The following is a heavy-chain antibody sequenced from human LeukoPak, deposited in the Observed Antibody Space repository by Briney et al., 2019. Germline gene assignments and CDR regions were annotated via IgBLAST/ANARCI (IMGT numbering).Heavy chain of an antibody. CDR1: GFTFDDYA. Sequence: GGSLRLSCAASGFTFDDYAMHWVRQAPGKGLGWVSGISWNSGSIGYADSVKGRFTISRDNAKNSLYLQMNSLRAEDTAVYYCARAPSPRSNWFDPWGQGTLVTVSS. V-gene: IGHV3-9*01. CDR2: ISWNSGSI. J-gene: IGHJ5*02. CDR3: ARAPSPRSNWFDP.